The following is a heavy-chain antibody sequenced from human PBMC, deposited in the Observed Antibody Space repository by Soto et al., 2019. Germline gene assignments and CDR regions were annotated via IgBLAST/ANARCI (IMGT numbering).Heavy chain of an antibody. J-gene: IGHJ4*02. D-gene: IGHD5-12*01. CDR3: VQTHKXXRFDS. CDR2: IYWDGDK. V-gene: IGHV2-5*02. Sequence: QITLKESGPTLVKPTQTLTLTCTFSGFSLSTSGVGVGWXRXPPGKALEWLALIYWDGDKRYSPSLKSRLTIXXXXXXXXXXXXXXXXXXXXXATXXXVQTHKXXRFDSWGQGTLVPVSS. CDR1: GFSLSTSGVG.